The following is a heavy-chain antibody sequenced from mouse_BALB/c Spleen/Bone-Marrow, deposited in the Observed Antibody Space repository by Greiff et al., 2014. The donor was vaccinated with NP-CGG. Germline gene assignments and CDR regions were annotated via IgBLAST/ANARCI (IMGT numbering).Heavy chain of an antibody. Sequence: EVQLVESGGGLVKPGGSLKLSCAASGLTFSDYYMYWVRQTPEKRLEWVATISDGGTYTFYPDSVKGRVTISRDNAKNNLYLQMSSLQSEDTAMYYCTRSGKRYGAMDYWGQGTSVTVSS. CDR2: ISDGGTYT. V-gene: IGHV5-4*02. J-gene: IGHJ4*01. D-gene: IGHD2-10*02. CDR3: TRSGKRYGAMDY. CDR1: GLTFSDYY.